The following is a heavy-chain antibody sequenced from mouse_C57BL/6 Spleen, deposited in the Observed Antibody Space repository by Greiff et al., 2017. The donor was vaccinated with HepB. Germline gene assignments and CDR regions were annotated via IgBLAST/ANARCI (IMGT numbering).Heavy chain of an antibody. CDR1: GYTFTSYW. Sequence: QVQLQQPGAELVMPGASVKLSCKASGYTFTSYWMHWVKQRPGQGLEWIAEIDPSDSYTNYNQKFKGKSTLTVDKSSSTAYMQLSSLTSEDSAVYYCARGRLNYYAMDYWGQGTSVTVSS. CDR3: ARGRLNYYAMDY. CDR2: IDPSDSYT. J-gene: IGHJ4*01. V-gene: IGHV1-69*01. D-gene: IGHD2-4*01.